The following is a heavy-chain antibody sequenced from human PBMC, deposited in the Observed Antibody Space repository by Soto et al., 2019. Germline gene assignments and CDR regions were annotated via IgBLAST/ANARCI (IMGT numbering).Heavy chain of an antibody. CDR2: ISYDGSNK. CDR3: GRARYCSSTSCYQHYYYGMDV. J-gene: IGHJ6*02. CDR1: GFTFSSYA. V-gene: IGHV3-30-3*01. Sequence: QVQLVESGGGVVQPGRSLRLSCAASGFTFSSYAMHWVRQAPGKGLEWVAVISYDGSNKYYADSVKGRFTISRDNSKNALCLQMNSLGAEDTAVYYCGRARYCSSTSCYQHYYYGMDVWGQGTTVTVSS. D-gene: IGHD2-2*01.